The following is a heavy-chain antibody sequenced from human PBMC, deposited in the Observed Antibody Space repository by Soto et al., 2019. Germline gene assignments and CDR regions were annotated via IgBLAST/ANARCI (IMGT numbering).Heavy chain of an antibody. D-gene: IGHD3-10*01. CDR1: GGTFSSYA. CDR3: ANMVRGAYDAFEI. Sequence: SVKVSCKASGGTFSSYAISWVRQAPGQGLEWMGGIIPIFGTANYAQKFQGRVTITADESTSTAYMELSSLRSEDTAVYYCANMVRGAYDAFEIWGQGTMVTVS. CDR2: IIPIFGTA. V-gene: IGHV1-69*13. J-gene: IGHJ3*02.